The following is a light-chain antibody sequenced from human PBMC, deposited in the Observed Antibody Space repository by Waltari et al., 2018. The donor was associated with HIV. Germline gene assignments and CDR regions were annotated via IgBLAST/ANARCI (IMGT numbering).Light chain of an antibody. CDR3: CSYADDYTWV. J-gene: IGLJ3*02. CDR2: DVN. V-gene: IGLV2-11*01. CDR1: SSDVGAYNY. Sequence: QSALTQPRSVPGSPGQSVTISCTGTSSDVGAYNYVSWYQQHPGKAPKLMIFDVNKRPSGVPDRFSGSKSGNTASLTISGLQAEDEADYYCCSYADDYTWVFGGGTKLTVL.